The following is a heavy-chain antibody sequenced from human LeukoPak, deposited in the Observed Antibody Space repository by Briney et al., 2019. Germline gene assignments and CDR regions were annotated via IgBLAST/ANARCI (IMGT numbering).Heavy chain of an antibody. D-gene: IGHD3-3*01. V-gene: IGHV3-7*01. CDR3: ATDRGWRTSGYYLYYFEY. CDR2: IKHDGSEK. CDR1: GFIFTNYF. Sequence: GGSLRLSCAASGFIFTNYFMSWVRQAPGKGLEWVASIKHDGSEKYYVDSVRGRFTISRDNTMNSLYLQMSSLRAEDTAVYYCATDRGWRTSGYYLYYFEYWGQGTLATFSS. J-gene: IGHJ4*02.